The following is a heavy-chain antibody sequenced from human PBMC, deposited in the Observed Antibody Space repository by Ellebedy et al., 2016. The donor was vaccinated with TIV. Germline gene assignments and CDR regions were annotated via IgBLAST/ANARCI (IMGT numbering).Heavy chain of an antibody. V-gene: IGHV3-23*01. CDR2: ITESGGNT. Sequence: GESLKISCAASGFPFSSYAISWVRQAPGKGLEWVSSITESGGNTYYADSVKGRFTISRDNSKATLFLQMNSLRAEDTAIYSCARDPVGVGPAFDVWGQGTMVTVSS. J-gene: IGHJ3*01. CDR3: ARDPVGVGPAFDV. D-gene: IGHD4-23*01. CDR1: GFPFSSYA.